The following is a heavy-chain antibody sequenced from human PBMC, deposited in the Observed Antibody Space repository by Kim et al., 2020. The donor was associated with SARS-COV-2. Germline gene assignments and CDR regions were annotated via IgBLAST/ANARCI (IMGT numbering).Heavy chain of an antibody. D-gene: IGHD2-2*01. CDR3: ARSAVIVVVPAANDAFDI. Sequence: SETLSLTCTVSGGSISSSSYYWGWIRQPPGKGLEWIGSIYYSGSTYYNPSLKSRVTISVDTSQNQFSLKLSSVTAADTAVYYCARSAVIVVVPAANDAFDIWGQGTMVTVSS. CDR1: GGSISSSSYY. CDR2: IYYSGST. J-gene: IGHJ3*02. V-gene: IGHV4-39*01.